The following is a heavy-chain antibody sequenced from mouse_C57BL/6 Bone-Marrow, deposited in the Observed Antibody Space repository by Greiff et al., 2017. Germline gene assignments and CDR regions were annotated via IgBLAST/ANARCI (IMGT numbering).Heavy chain of an antibody. J-gene: IGHJ1*03. V-gene: IGHV1-72*01. CDR2: IDPNSGGT. CDR3: AHGNYCYWYFAV. CDR1: GYTFTSYW. D-gene: IGHD2-1*01. Sequence: QVQLQQPGAELVKPGASVKLSCKASGYTFTSYWMPWVQQRPGRGLEWIGRIDPNSGGTKYNEKFKSKVTLSVDKPTSTAYMQLSSLTSEDSAVYYCAHGNYCYWYFAVWGTGTTVTVSS.